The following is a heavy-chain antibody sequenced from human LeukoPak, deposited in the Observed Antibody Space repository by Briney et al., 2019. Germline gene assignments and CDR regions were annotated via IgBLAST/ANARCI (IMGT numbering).Heavy chain of an antibody. CDR1: GYTLTELS. CDR2: FDPEDGET. CDR3: ATDHMGATTGSLGY. V-gene: IGHV1-24*01. J-gene: IGHJ4*02. Sequence: ASVKVSCKVSGYTLTELSMHWVRQAPGKGLEWMGGFDPEDGETIYAQKFQGRVTMTEDTPTDTAYMELSSLRSEDTAVYYCATDHMGATTGSLGYWGQGTLVTVSS. D-gene: IGHD1-26*01.